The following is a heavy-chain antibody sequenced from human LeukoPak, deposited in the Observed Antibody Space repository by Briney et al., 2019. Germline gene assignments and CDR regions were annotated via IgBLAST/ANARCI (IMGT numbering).Heavy chain of an antibody. Sequence: SETLSLTCTVSGYSISSGYYWGWIRQPPGKGLKWIGSISHSGSTNYNPSLKSRVTISVDKSKNQFSLKLSSVTAADTAVYYCARRRRGIAAANNYYYYYMDVWGKGTTVTVSS. CDR2: ISHSGST. V-gene: IGHV4-38-2*02. D-gene: IGHD6-13*01. CDR3: ARRRRGIAAANNYYYYYMDV. J-gene: IGHJ6*03. CDR1: GYSISSGYY.